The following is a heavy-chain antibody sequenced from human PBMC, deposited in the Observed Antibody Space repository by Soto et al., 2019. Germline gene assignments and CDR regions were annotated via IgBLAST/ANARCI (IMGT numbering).Heavy chain of an antibody. V-gene: IGHV4-59*01. CDR3: ARVGGDDFGDSGGFDY. CDR2: IYYSGRT. D-gene: IGHD4-17*01. Sequence: SETLSLTCTVSGGSIRDYFLTWMRQPPGKGLEWIGYIYYSGRTNYNPSLKSRVSISVDTSKNHFSLQLRSVTAADTAVYYCARVGGDDFGDSGGFDYWGQGTLVTVYS. CDR1: GGSIRDYF. J-gene: IGHJ4*02.